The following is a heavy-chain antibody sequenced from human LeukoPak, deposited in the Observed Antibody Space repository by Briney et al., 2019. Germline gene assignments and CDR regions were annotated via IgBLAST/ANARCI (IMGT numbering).Heavy chain of an antibody. J-gene: IGHJ4*02. D-gene: IGHD6-19*01. CDR2: FDPEDGET. CDR3: ATDLYSSGWYYFDY. CDR1: GYTLTELS. V-gene: IGHV1-24*01. Sequence: ASVKVSCKVSGYTLTELSMHWVRQAPGKGLEWVGGFDPEDGETIYAQKFQGRVTMTEDTSTDTAYMELSSLRSEDTAVYYCATDLYSSGWYYFDYWGQGTLVTVSS.